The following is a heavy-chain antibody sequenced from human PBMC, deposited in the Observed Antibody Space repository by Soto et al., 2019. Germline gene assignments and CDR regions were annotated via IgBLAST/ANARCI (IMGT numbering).Heavy chain of an antibody. J-gene: IGHJ4*02. CDR3: ANLYGDYRDY. D-gene: IGHD4-17*01. V-gene: IGHV1-46*01. CDR2: INPSGVST. Sequence: ASVKVSCKASGYTFTSYYMHWVRQAPGQGLEWMGIINPSGVSTSYAQKFQGRVTMTRDTSTSTAYMELSSLRSEDTAVYYCANLYGDYRDYWGQGTLVTVSS. CDR1: GYTFTSYY.